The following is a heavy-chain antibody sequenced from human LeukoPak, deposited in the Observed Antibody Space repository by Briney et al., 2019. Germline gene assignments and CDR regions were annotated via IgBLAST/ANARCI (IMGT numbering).Heavy chain of an antibody. CDR1: GFTFSNYW. Sequence: GGSLRLSCAASGFTFSNYWMSWVRQAPGKGLEWVSGISWNSGRIGYADSVKGRFTISRDNAKNSLYLQMNSLRAEDTALYYCAKDYTAVADYYYYGMDVWGQGTTVTVSS. V-gene: IGHV3-9*01. CDR3: AKDYTAVADYYYYGMDV. D-gene: IGHD6-19*01. J-gene: IGHJ6*02. CDR2: ISWNSGRI.